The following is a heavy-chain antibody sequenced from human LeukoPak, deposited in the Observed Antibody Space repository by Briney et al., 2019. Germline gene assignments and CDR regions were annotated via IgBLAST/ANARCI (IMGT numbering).Heavy chain of an antibody. CDR1: GFTFSSYA. CDR3: AKGRRAPLVGTITKSWIDY. D-gene: IGHD1-7*01. CDR2: ISYDGSNK. V-gene: IGHV3-30*04. J-gene: IGHJ4*02. Sequence: GGSLRLSCAASGFTFSSYAMHWVRQAPGKGLEWVAVISYDGSNKYYADSVKGRFTISRDNSKNTLYLQMNSLRAEDTAVYYCAKGRRAPLVGTITKSWIDYWGQGTLVTVSS.